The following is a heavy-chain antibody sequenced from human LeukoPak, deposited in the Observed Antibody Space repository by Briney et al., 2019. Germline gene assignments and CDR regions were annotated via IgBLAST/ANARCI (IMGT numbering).Heavy chain of an antibody. J-gene: IGHJ3*02. CDR2: ISSSSSYI. V-gene: IGHV3-21*01. D-gene: IGHD6-6*01. Sequence: GGSLRLSCAASGFTFSSYSMNWVRQAPGKGLEWVSSISSSSSYIYYADSVKGRFTISRDNAKNSLYLQMNSLRAEDTAVYYCATAYSSSSSAFDIWGQGTMVTVSS. CDR1: GFTFSSYS. CDR3: ATAYSSSSSAFDI.